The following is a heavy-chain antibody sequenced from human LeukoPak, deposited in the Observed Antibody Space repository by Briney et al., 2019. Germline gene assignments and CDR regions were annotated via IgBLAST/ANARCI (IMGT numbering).Heavy chain of an antibody. CDR2: INPSGGST. J-gene: IGHJ5*02. Sequence: ASVKVSCKASGYTFTSYYMHWVRQAPGQGLEWMGIINPSGGSTSYAQKFQGRVTMTRDTSTSTVYMELSSLRSEDTAVYYCAKDSVPHDYGDYGGWFDPWGQGTLVTVSS. D-gene: IGHD4-17*01. CDR1: GYTFTSYY. V-gene: IGHV1-46*01. CDR3: AKDSVPHDYGDYGGWFDP.